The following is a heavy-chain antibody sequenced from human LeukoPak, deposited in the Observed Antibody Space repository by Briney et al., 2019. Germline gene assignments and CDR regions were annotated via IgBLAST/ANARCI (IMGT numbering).Heavy chain of an antibody. CDR3: ARVSWFGELLFHGY. J-gene: IGHJ4*02. V-gene: IGHV3-49*04. CDR1: GFTFGDYA. D-gene: IGHD3-10*01. Sequence: GRSLRPSCTASGFTFGDYAMSWVRQAPGKGLEWVGFIRSTAYGGTTEYAASVKGRFSISRDDSKSIAYLQMYSLKSEDTAVYYCARVSWFGELLFHGYWGQGTLVTVSS. CDR2: IRSTAYGGTT.